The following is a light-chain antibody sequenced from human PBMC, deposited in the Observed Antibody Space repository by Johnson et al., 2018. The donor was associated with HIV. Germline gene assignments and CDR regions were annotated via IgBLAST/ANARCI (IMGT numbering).Light chain of an antibody. CDR3: GTWDSSLSAARV. Sequence: SVLTQPPSVSAAPGQKVTISCSGSSSNIGNNYVSWYQQVPGAAPKLLIYDNNRRPSGIPDRFSGSKSGTSATLGITDLHTGDEADYYCGTWDSSLSAARVFGPGTKVTVL. CDR2: DNN. CDR1: SSNIGNNY. J-gene: IGLJ1*01. V-gene: IGLV1-51*01.